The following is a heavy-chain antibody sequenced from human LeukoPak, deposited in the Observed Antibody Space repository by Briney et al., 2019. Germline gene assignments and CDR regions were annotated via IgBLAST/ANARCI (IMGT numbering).Heavy chain of an antibody. Sequence: GGSLRLSCAASGFTVSSNFMSWVRQAPGKGLEWVSLIYSGGSTYYADSVKGRFTISRDNSKNTLYLQMNSLRAEDTAVYYCARDATAQQLVHYFDYWGQGTLVTVSS. J-gene: IGHJ4*02. CDR1: GFTVSSNF. CDR3: ARDATAQQLVHYFDY. D-gene: IGHD6-13*01. CDR2: IYSGGST. V-gene: IGHV3-53*01.